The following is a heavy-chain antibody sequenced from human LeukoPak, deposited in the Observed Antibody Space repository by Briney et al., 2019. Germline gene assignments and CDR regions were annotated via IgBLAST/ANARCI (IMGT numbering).Heavy chain of an antibody. CDR1: GYTFTSYY. CDR2: INPSGGST. V-gene: IGHV1-46*01. J-gene: IGHJ4*02. Sequence: ASVKVSCKASGYTFTSYYMHWVRQAPGQGLEWMGIINPSGGSTSYAQKFQGRVTMTRDMSTSTVYMELSSLRSDDTAVYYCARDYPRVVRGDSYDYWGQGTLVTVSS. D-gene: IGHD3-10*01. CDR3: ARDYPRVVRGDSYDY.